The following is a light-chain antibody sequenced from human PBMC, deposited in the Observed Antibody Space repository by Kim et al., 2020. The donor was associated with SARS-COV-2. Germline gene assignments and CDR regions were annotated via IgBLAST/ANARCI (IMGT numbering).Light chain of an antibody. Sequence: ASVGDRVTTTCRASQSISSWLAWYQQKPGKAPKLLIYKASSLESGVPSRFSGSGSGTEFTLTISSLQPDDFATYYCQQYNSYPCTFGQGTKVDIK. J-gene: IGKJ1*01. CDR2: KAS. CDR1: QSISSW. V-gene: IGKV1-5*03. CDR3: QQYNSYPCT.